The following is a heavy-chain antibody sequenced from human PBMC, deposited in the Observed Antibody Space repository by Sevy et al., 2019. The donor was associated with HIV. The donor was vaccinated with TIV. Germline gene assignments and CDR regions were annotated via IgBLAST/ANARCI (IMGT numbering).Heavy chain of an antibody. J-gene: IGHJ4*02. Sequence: GGSLRLSCAVSGFMFSDYSMHWIRQAPGKGLEWVTLISYAVCSLINTGSVQGRFTISRENSKNILFRQRNSVRDEDTAVDYCVRDERHGLPDYWGQGTLVTVSS. CDR2: ISYAVCSL. CDR1: GFMFSDYS. CDR3: VRDERHGLPDY. V-gene: IGHV3-30-3*01.